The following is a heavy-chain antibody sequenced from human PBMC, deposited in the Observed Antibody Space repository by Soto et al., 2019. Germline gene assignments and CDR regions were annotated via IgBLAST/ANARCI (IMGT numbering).Heavy chain of an antibody. J-gene: IGHJ4*02. CDR1: GGTFSSYT. V-gene: IGHV1-69*02. CDR3: VAEDGANAA. Sequence: QVQLVQSGAEVKKPGSSVKVSCKASGGTFSSYTINWVRQAPGQGLEWVGRIIPILGIAKNAQKFQGRVTITADKSTSTAYMELSRLRSEDTAVYYCVAEDGANAAGGQGTLVTVSS. D-gene: IGHD4-17*01. CDR2: IIPILGIA.